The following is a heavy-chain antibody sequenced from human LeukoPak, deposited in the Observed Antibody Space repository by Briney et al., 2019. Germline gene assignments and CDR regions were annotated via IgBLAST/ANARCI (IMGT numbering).Heavy chain of an antibody. CDR3: ARDSGLVSQIDY. J-gene: IGHJ4*02. D-gene: IGHD1-14*01. V-gene: IGHV1-2*02. Sequence: ASVKVSCKASGYTFTGYYMHWVRQAPGQGLEWMGWINPNSGGTNYAQKFQGRVTMTRDTSISTAYTELSRLRSDDTAVYYCARDSGLVSQIDYWGQGTLVTVFS. CDR2: INPNSGGT. CDR1: GYTFTGYY.